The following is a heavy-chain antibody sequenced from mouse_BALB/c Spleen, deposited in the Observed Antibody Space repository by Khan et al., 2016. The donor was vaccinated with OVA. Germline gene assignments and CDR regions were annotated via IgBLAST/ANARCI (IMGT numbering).Heavy chain of an antibody. J-gene: IGHJ4*01. D-gene: IGHD1-1*01. CDR3: ARQNYYGYALDY. V-gene: IGHV3-2*02. Sequence: EVKLEESGPGLVKPSQSLSLTCTVTGYSITSNYAWSWIRQFPGNKLEWMGYISYSGSTNYNPSLKSRISVTRDTSENQFFLQLNSVTTEDTATYYCARQNYYGYALDYWSHGTSVTVSS. CDR2: ISYSGST. CDR1: GYSITSNYA.